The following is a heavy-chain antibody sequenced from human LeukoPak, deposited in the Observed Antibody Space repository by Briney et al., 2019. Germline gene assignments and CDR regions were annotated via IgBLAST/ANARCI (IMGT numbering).Heavy chain of an antibody. CDR2: INPNSGGT. CDR1: GYTFTGYY. D-gene: IGHD1-26*01. V-gene: IGHV1-2*02. J-gene: IGHJ4*02. Sequence: ASVKVSCKASGYTFTGYYMHWVRQAPGQGLEWMGWINPNSGGTNYAQKFQGRVTMTRDTSISTAYMGLSRLRSDDTAVYYCARDLVGAIEGLDYWGQGTLVTVSS. CDR3: ARDLVGAIEGLDY.